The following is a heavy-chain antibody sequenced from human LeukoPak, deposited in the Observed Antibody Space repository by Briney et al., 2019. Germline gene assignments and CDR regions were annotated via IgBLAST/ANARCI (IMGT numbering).Heavy chain of an antibody. D-gene: IGHD3-10*01. J-gene: IGHJ6*02. CDR1: GFTVSSNY. V-gene: IGHV3-66*01. CDR2: IYSGGST. CDR3: ARDTGTTYYYGSGSSEGMDV. Sequence: PGGSLRLSCAASGFTVSSNYMSWVRQAPGKGLEWVSVIYSGGSTYYAVSVKGRFTISRDNSKNTLYRQMNSLRGEDTAVYYCARDTGTTYYYGSGSSEGMDVWGQGTTVTVSS.